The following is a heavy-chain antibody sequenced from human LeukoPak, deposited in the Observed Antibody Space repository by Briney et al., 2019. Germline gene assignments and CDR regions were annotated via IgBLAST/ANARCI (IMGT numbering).Heavy chain of an antibody. V-gene: IGHV3-30*02. CDR1: GFTFSSYG. D-gene: IGHD6-6*01. CDR2: IRYDGSNK. CDR3: AKDPGQLLVYYFDY. J-gene: IGHJ4*02. Sequence: GGSLRPSCAASGFTFSSYGMHWVRQAPGKGLEWVAFIRYDGSNKYYADSVKGRFTISRDNSKNTLHLQMNSLRAEDTAVYYCAKDPGQLLVYYFDYWGQGTLVTVSS.